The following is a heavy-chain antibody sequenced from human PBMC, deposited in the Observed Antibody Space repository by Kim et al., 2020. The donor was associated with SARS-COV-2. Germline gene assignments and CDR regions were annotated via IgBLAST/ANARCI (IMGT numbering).Heavy chain of an antibody. V-gene: IGHV3-20*01. CDR2: INRNSDST. CDR3: VRGYAGGPFDL. CDR1: GFTFDDYG. J-gene: IGHJ4*02. D-gene: IGHD3-16*01. Sequence: GGSLRLSRAASGFTFDDYGMSWVRQAPGKGLEWVSGINRNSDSTGYADSVKGRFTISRDNAKNSLFLQMNSPRAEDTALYHCVRGYAGGPFDLWGQGTLVTVSS.